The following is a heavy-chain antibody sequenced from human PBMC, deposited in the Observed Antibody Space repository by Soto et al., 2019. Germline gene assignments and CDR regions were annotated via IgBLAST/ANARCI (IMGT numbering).Heavy chain of an antibody. Sequence: QVQLQESGPGLVRPSETLSLSCTVSGDSISRYFWRWIRQSPGKGLECVGSFYYSGATDYTPSLKSPVTISVDTSKNQLSLRLTSVTAADTAVYYCARPTSGSGKGSWLDPWGQGTLVTVSS. J-gene: IGHJ5*02. V-gene: IGHV4-59*08. D-gene: IGHD3-10*01. CDR1: GDSISRYF. CDR3: ARPTSGSGKGSWLDP. CDR2: FYYSGAT.